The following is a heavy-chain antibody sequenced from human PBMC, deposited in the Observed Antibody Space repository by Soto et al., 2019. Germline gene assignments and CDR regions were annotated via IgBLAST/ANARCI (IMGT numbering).Heavy chain of an antibody. CDR2: ISAYNGNT. Sequence: ASVKVSCKASGYTFTSYGISWVRQAPGQGLEWMGWISAYNGNTNYAQKLQGRVTMTTGTSTSTAYMELRSLRSDDTAVYYCARAVLYSNPQAPPGFDPWGQGTLVTVSS. J-gene: IGHJ5*02. CDR1: GYTFTSYG. D-gene: IGHD6-13*01. V-gene: IGHV1-18*01. CDR3: ARAVLYSNPQAPPGFDP.